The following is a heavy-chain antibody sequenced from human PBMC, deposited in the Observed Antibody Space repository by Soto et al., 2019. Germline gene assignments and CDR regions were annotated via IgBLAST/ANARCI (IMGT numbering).Heavy chain of an antibody. Sequence: SVKVSCKASGGTFSSYAISWVRQAPGQGLEWMGGVIPIFGTANYAQKFQGRVTITADESTSTAYMELSSLRSEDTAVYYCATSGGSITIFGVVISRMNYYYYGMDVWGQGTTVTVSS. J-gene: IGHJ6*02. CDR1: GGTFSSYA. V-gene: IGHV1-69*13. D-gene: IGHD3-3*01. CDR3: ATSGGSITIFGVVISRMNYYYYGMDV. CDR2: VIPIFGTA.